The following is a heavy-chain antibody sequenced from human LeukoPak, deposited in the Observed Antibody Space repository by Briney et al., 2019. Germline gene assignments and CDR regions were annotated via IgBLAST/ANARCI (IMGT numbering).Heavy chain of an antibody. Sequence: GESQKISCKGSGYIFTNYWIGWVRQMPGKGLEWMGIIFPGDSDTKYSPSFQGQVTISVDRSISTAYLQWSSLKASDTAMYYCARIHYYDTSGYYMDNFDSWGQGTLVTVSS. J-gene: IGHJ4*02. CDR3: ARIHYYDTSGYYMDNFDS. D-gene: IGHD3-22*01. CDR2: IFPGDSDT. V-gene: IGHV5-51*01. CDR1: GYIFTNYW.